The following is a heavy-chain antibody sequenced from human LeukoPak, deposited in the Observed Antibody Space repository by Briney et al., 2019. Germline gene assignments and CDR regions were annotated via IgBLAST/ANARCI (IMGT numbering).Heavy chain of an antibody. CDR1: GYTFTSYG. V-gene: IGHV1-18*01. J-gene: IGHJ6*03. D-gene: IGHD3-10*01. CDR3: ARVTYYYGSGSEWGYYYYYYMDV. Sequence: ASVKVSCKASGYTFTSYGISWVRQAPGQGLEWMGWISAYNGNTNYAQKLQGRVTMTTDTSTSTAYMELRSLRSDDTAVYYCARVTYYYGSGSEWGYYYYYYMDVWGKGTTVTISS. CDR2: ISAYNGNT.